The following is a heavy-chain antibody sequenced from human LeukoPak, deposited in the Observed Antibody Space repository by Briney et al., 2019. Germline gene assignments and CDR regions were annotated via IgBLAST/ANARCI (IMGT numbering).Heavy chain of an antibody. J-gene: IGHJ4*02. CDR2: ISGSGDST. D-gene: IGHD3-10*01. CDR1: GFTFGTYA. Sequence: PGGSLRLSCAASGFTFGTYAMSWVRQAPGMGLEWVSAISGSGDSTYYADSVKGRFTISRDNSRNTLHLQMTGLRAEDTAVYYCAKKHLPNEVRGVIGYWGQGTLVTVAS. CDR3: AKKHLPNEVRGVIGY. V-gene: IGHV3-23*01.